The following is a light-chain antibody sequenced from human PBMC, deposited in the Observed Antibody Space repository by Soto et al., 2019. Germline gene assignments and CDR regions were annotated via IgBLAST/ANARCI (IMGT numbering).Light chain of an antibody. CDR2: EVS. J-gene: IGLJ1*01. Sequence: QSALTQPASVSGSPGQSITISCTGTSSDVGGYKYVSWYQQLPGKAPKLIIYEVSYRPSGVSNRFSGSKSGNTASLTISGLQADDEATYYCASYTASTTPYVFGPGTKVTVL. CDR1: SSDVGGYKY. CDR3: ASYTASTTPYV. V-gene: IGLV2-14*01.